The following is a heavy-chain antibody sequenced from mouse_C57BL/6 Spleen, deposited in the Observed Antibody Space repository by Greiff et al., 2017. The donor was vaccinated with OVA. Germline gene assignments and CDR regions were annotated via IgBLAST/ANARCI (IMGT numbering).Heavy chain of an antibody. J-gene: IGHJ2*01. Sequence: EVKLVESGGGLVKPGGSLKLSCAASGFTFSDYGMPWVRQAPEKGLEWVAYISSGSSTIYYADTVKGRFTISRDNAKNTLFLQMTSLRSEDTAMYYWAKKEVITGTYYGDYWGQGTTLTVSS. CDR3: AKKEVITGTYYGDY. CDR2: ISSGSSTI. V-gene: IGHV5-17*01. D-gene: IGHD4-1*01. CDR1: GFTFSDYG.